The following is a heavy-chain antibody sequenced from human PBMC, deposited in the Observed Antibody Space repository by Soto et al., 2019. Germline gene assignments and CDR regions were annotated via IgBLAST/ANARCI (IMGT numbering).Heavy chain of an antibody. D-gene: IGHD2-15*01. CDR2: INSDGSST. CDR1: GFTFSSYW. J-gene: IGHJ3*02. V-gene: IGHV3-74*01. CDR3: ARVPNAYCSGGWWAFDI. Sequence: EVQLVESGGGLVQPGGSLRLSCAASGFTFSSYWMHWVRQAPGKGLVWVSRINSDGSSTSYADSVKGRFTISRDNAKNQLYQQLNSLRAEDTAVYYCARVPNAYCSGGWWAFDIWGQGTMVTVSS.